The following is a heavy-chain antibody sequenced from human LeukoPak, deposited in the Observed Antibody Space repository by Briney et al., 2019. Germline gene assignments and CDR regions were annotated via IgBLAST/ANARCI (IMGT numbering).Heavy chain of an antibody. V-gene: IGHV4-38-2*02. D-gene: IGHD3-3*01. Sequence: PSETLSLTCTVSGYSISSGYYWGWIRQPPGKGLEWIGSIYHSGSTYYNPSLKSRVTISVDTSKNQFSLKLSSVTAADTAVYYCARAPSLGFLEWLLPPDYWGQGTLVTVSS. J-gene: IGHJ4*02. CDR1: GYSISSGYY. CDR3: ARAPSLGFLEWLLPPDY. CDR2: IYHSGST.